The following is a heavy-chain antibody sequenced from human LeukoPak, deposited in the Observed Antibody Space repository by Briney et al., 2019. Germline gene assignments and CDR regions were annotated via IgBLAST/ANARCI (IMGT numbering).Heavy chain of an antibody. CDR3: ARAYRTYYYDSSGYYYSSLDAFDI. D-gene: IGHD3-22*01. CDR2: ISAYNGNT. CDR1: GYTFTSYG. Sequence: ASVTVSCTASGYTFTSYGISWVRQAPGQGLEWVGWISAYNGNTNYAQKLQGRVTMTTDTSTSTAYMELRSLRSDDTAVYYCARAYRTYYYDSSGYYYSSLDAFDIWGQGTMVTVSS. V-gene: IGHV1-18*01. J-gene: IGHJ3*02.